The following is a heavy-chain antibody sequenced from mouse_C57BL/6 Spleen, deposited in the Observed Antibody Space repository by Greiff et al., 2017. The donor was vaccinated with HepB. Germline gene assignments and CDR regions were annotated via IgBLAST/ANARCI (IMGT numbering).Heavy chain of an antibody. Sequence: VQLQQSGAELVKPGASVKISCKASGYAFSSYWMNWVKQRPGKGLEWIGQIYPGDGDTNYNGKFKGKATLTADKSSSTAYMQLSSLTSEDSAVYFCARSPGNYYAMDYWGQGTSVTVSS. V-gene: IGHV1-80*01. CDR1: GYAFSSYW. CDR2: IYPGDGDT. D-gene: IGHD2-1*01. CDR3: ARSPGNYYAMDY. J-gene: IGHJ4*01.